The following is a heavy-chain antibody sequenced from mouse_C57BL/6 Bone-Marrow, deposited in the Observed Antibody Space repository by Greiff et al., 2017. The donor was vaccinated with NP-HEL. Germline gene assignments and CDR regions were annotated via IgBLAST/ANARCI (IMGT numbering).Heavy chain of an antibody. J-gene: IGHJ4*01. CDR3: ASPMGGDY. CDR1: GYSITSGYY. Sequence: EVQLQQSGPGLVKPSQSLSLTCSVTGYSITSGYYWNWIRQFPGNKLEWMGYISYDGSNNYNPSLKNRISITRDTSKNQFFLKLNSVTTEDTATYYCASPMGGDYWGQGTSVTVSS. CDR2: ISYDGSN. D-gene: IGHD2-3*01. V-gene: IGHV3-6*01.